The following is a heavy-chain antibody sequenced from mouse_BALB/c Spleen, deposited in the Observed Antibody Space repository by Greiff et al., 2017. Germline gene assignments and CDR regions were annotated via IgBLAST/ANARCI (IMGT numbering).Heavy chain of an antibody. Sequence: EVQLQQSGAELVRPGALVKLSCKDSGFNIKDYYMHWVKQRPEQGLEWIGWIDPENGNTIYDPKFQGKASITADTSSNTAYLQLSSLTSEDTAVYYCARMITTGAMDYWGQGTSVTVSS. D-gene: IGHD2-4*01. CDR1: GFNIKDYY. CDR2: IDPENGNT. J-gene: IGHJ4*01. V-gene: IGHV14-1*02. CDR3: ARMITTGAMDY.